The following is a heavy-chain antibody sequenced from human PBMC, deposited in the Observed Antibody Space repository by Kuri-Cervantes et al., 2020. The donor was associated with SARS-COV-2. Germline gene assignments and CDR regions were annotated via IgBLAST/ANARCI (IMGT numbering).Heavy chain of an antibody. CDR3: ARDQGSGNPALVACDI. CDR1: GGSISDHY. Sequence: SETLSLTCTVSGGSISDHYWSWIRQPPGKGLEWLGYNYYSGSTNYSPSLKSRVTISVDASKNQISLRLSSVTAADTAVYYCARDQGSGNPALVACDIWGQGTTVTVSS. D-gene: IGHD3-3*01. J-gene: IGHJ3*02. V-gene: IGHV4-59*11. CDR2: NYYSGST.